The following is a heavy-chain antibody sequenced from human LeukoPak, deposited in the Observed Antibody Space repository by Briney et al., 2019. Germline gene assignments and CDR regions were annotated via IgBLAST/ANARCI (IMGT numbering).Heavy chain of an antibody. V-gene: IGHV3-9*01. D-gene: IGHD4-11*01. J-gene: IGHJ6*02. Sequence: PGGSLRPSCAASGFTFDEYAMHWVRQAPGKGLEWVSGISWNSGYINYADSVKGRFTISRDNAKNSVYLQMNGLRTEDTALYYCAKDINYSNYYYYGMDVWGQGTTVTVSS. CDR2: ISWNSGYI. CDR3: AKDINYSNYYYYGMDV. CDR1: GFTFDEYA.